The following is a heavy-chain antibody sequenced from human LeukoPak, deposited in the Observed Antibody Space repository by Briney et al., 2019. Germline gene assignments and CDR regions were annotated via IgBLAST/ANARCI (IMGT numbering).Heavy chain of an antibody. CDR1: GLTFRSAW. J-gene: IGHJ3*02. D-gene: IGHD3-22*01. V-gene: IGHV3-15*01. CDR3: TTNPYDKTGYHI. CDR2: IKSKTDGATT. Sequence: PGGSLRLSCAASGLTFRSAWMTLVRQAPGKGLEWVGRIKSKTDGATTDYAAPVKGRFTISRDDSKNTLFLQMSSLKTEDTAVYYCTTNPYDKTGYHIWGQGTMVTVSA.